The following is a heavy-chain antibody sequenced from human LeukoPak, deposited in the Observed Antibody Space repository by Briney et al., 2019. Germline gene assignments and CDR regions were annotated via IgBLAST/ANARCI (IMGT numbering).Heavy chain of an antibody. J-gene: IGHJ4*02. Sequence: PGASLRLSCAASGFTFSCYAMSWVRQAPGKGLEWVSAISGSGGSTYYADSVKGRFTISRDNSKNTLYLQMNSLRAEDTAVYYCAKAGRYSGYDFDYWGQGTLVTVSS. V-gene: IGHV3-23*01. CDR1: GFTFSCYA. D-gene: IGHD5-12*01. CDR3: AKAGRYSGYDFDY. CDR2: ISGSGGST.